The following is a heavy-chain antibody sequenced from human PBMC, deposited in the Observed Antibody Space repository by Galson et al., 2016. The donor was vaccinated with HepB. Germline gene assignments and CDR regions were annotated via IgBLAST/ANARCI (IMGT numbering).Heavy chain of an antibody. Sequence: SVKVSCKVSGGTLSTYGISWVRQAPGQGLEWMGGIIPIFGTTNYAQKFQGRVTITAVESTRTSYMELSSLRSEDTAVYYCARKGGTGDMHVDHWGQGTLVTVSS. CDR2: IIPIFGTT. V-gene: IGHV1-69*13. CDR1: GGTLSTYG. D-gene: IGHD3-16*01. CDR3: ARKGGTGDMHVDH. J-gene: IGHJ4*02.